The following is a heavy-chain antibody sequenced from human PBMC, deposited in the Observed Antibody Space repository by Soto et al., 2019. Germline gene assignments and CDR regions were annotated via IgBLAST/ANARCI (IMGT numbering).Heavy chain of an antibody. CDR1: GYTFTNFG. V-gene: IGHV1-18*01. CDR2: ISAYNGNT. CDR3: AXGGTPIDY. Sequence: QVQLVQSGAEVKKPGASVKVSCKASGYTFTNFGISWVRQAPGQGGEWMGWISAYNGNTNYAQNIQGRVTMTTDTSXXXXXXXXXXXXXDXTAXXXXAXGGTPIDYWGQGTLVTVSS. D-gene: IGHD3-16*01. J-gene: IGHJ4*02.